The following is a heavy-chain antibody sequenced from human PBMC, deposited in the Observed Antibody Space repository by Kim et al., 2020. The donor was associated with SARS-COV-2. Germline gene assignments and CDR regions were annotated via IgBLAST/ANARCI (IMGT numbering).Heavy chain of an antibody. CDR3: TTVPQWSVVVVAAILSRGYAFDI. V-gene: IGHV3-15*01. CDR1: GFTFSNAW. J-gene: IGHJ3*02. CDR2: IKSKTDGGTK. D-gene: IGHD2-15*01. Sequence: GGSLRLSCAASGFTFSNAWMSWVRQAPGKGLEWVGRIKSKTDGGTKDYAAPVKGRFTISRDDSKNTLYVQMNSLKTEDTAVYYCTTVPQWSVVVVAAILSRGYAFDIWGQGTMVTVSS.